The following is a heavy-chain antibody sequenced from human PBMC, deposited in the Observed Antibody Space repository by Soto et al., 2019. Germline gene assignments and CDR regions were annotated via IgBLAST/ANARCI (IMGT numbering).Heavy chain of an antibody. Sequence: QVTLKESGPVLVKPTETLTLTCTVSGFSLSNARMGVSWIRQPPGKALEWLAHIFSNDEKSYSTSLKSRLTNSKDTSKSQVVLTMTNMDPVDTATYYCARTQVGGKSASDYYYYGMDVWGQGTTVTVSS. D-gene: IGHD6-19*01. CDR3: ARTQVGGKSASDYYYYGMDV. V-gene: IGHV2-26*01. CDR1: GFSLSNARMG. CDR2: IFSNDEK. J-gene: IGHJ6*02.